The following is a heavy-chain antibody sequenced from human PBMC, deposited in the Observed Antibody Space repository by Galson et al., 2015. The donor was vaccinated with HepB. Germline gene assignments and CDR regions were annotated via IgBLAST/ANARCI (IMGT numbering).Heavy chain of an antibody. CDR3: ARDLRVVAATILPYGMDV. J-gene: IGHJ6*02. CDR2: ISAYNGNT. D-gene: IGHD2-15*01. CDR1: GYTFTSYG. Sequence: SVKVSCKASGYTFTSYGISWVRQAPGQGLEWMGWISAYNGNTNYAQKLQGRVTMTTDTSTSTAYMELRSLRSDDTAVYYCARDLRVVAATILPYGMDVWGQGTTVTVSS. V-gene: IGHV1-18*04.